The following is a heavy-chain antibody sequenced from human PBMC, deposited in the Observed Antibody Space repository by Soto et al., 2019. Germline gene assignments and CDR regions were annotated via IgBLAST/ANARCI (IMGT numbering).Heavy chain of an antibody. Sequence: ASVKVSCKASEGTFSSYAISWVRQAPGQGLEWMGGIIPIFGTANYAQKFQGRVTITADESTSTAYMELSSLRSEDTAVYYCARFYDSSCDLSDGMRYYGMDVWGKGTTVTVAS. D-gene: IGHD3-22*01. CDR3: ARFYDSSCDLSDGMRYYGMDV. CDR1: EGTFSSYA. CDR2: IIPIFGTA. J-gene: IGHJ6*04. V-gene: IGHV1-69*13.